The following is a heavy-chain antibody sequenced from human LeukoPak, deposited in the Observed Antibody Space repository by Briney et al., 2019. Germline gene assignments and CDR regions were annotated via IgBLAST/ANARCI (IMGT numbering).Heavy chain of an antibody. Sequence: GGFLRLSRAASGFTFSTYWMSWVRQAPGKGLEWVANIKEDGSEKYYVDSVKGRFIVSRDNAKNSLSLQMNSLRVEDTAVYYCARNQEGGAGSCYFDSWGQGTLVTVSS. D-gene: IGHD2-15*01. CDR2: IKEDGSEK. CDR3: ARNQEGGAGSCYFDS. V-gene: IGHV3-7*01. CDR1: GFTFSTYW. J-gene: IGHJ4*02.